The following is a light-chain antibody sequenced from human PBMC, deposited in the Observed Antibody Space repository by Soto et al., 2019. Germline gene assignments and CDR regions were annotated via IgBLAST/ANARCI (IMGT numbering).Light chain of an antibody. V-gene: IGLV2-14*01. CDR3: SSYTSSNPVL. CDR2: EVS. CDR1: SSDVGGYNY. J-gene: IGLJ2*01. Sequence: QSVLTQPASVSGSPGQSITISCTGTSSDVGGYNYVSWYQQHPGKAPKLMIYEVSNRPSGVSNRFSGSKSGNTASLTISGLQAEDEADYYCSSYTSSNPVLFGGGTKLTVL.